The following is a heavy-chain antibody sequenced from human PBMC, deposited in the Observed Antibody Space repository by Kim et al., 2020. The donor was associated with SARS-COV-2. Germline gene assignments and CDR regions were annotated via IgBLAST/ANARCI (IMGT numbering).Heavy chain of an antibody. Sequence: SETLSHTCTVSGGSISSYYWSWIRQPPGKGLEWIGYIYYSGSTNYNPSLKRRVTISVDTSKNQFSLKLSSVTAADTAVYYCARTGTTFPYYYYYGMDVWGQGTTVTVSS. V-gene: IGHV4-59*13. CDR1: GGSISSYY. J-gene: IGHJ6*02. D-gene: IGHD1-7*01. CDR3: ARTGTTFPYYYYYGMDV. CDR2: IYYSGST.